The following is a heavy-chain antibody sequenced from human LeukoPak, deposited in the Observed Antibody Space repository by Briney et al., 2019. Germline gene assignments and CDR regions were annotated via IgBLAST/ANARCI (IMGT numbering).Heavy chain of an antibody. D-gene: IGHD3-10*01. Sequence: SETLSLTCTVSGGSISSFYWSWIRQPAAKGLEWIGRISTSGTTNYNPSLKSRVTMSVDTSKNQFSLKLSSVTAVDTAVYYCARKSESRSYYPDWGQGTLVTVSS. J-gene: IGHJ4*02. CDR1: GGSISSFY. CDR2: ISTSGTT. V-gene: IGHV4-4*07. CDR3: ARKSESRSYYPD.